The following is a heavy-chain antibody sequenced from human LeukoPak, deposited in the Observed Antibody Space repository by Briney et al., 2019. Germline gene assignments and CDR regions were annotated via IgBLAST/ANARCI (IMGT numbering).Heavy chain of an antibody. V-gene: IGHV3-23*01. CDR3: AKDAYCGGDCHPAEYFQH. CDR1: GFTFSGYA. D-gene: IGHD2-21*02. CDR2: ISGSGGST. J-gene: IGHJ1*01. Sequence: PGGSLRLSCAASGFTFSGYAMSWVRQAPGKGLKWVSTISGSGGSTYYADSVKGRFTISRDNSKNTLYLQMNSLRAEDTAVYYCAKDAYCGGDCHPAEYFQHWGQGTLVTVSS.